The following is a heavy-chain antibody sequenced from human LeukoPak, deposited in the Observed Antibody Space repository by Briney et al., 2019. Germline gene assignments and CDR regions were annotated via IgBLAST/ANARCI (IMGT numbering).Heavy chain of an antibody. CDR2: IYSGGST. V-gene: IGHV3-53*01. J-gene: IGHJ3*02. CDR3: ARSDTSGAFDI. Sequence: GGSLRLSCAASGFTVSSNYMSWVRQAPGKGLEWVSVIYSGGSTYYADSVKGRFTISRDNSKNTLYLQMNSLRAVDTAVYYCARSDTSGAFDIWGQGTMVTVSS. D-gene: IGHD3-10*01. CDR1: GFTVSSNY.